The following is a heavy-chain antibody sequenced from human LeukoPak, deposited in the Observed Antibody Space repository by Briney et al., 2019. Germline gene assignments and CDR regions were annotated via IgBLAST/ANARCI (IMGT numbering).Heavy chain of an antibody. CDR2: IRYDGSNK. V-gene: IGHV3-30*02. Sequence: QPGGSLRLSCAASGFIFSSYGMHWVRQAPGKGLEWVAFIRYDGSNKYYADSVKGRFTISRDNSKNTLYLQMNSLRAEDTALYYCGNTYYDFWSSSYPLGYWGQGTLVTVSS. CDR1: GFIFSSYG. J-gene: IGHJ4*02. CDR3: GNTYYDFWSSSYPLGY. D-gene: IGHD3-3*01.